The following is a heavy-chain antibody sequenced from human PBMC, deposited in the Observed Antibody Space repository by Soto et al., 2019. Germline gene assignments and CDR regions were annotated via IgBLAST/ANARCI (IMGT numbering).Heavy chain of an antibody. CDR3: ARLTSSWVEWFDP. CDR1: GGSISSSSYY. Sequence: SETLSLTCTVSGGSISSSSYYWGWIRQPPGKGLEWIGSIYYSGSTYYNPSLKSRVTIYVDTSKNQFSLKLSSVTAADTAVYYCARLTSSWVEWFDPWGQGTLVTVSS. CDR2: IYYSGST. D-gene: IGHD6-13*01. V-gene: IGHV4-39*01. J-gene: IGHJ5*02.